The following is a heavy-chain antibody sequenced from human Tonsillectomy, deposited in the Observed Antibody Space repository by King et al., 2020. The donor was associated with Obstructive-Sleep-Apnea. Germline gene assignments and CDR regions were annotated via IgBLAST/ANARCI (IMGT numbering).Heavy chain of an antibody. CDR2: IYWDDDK. J-gene: IGHJ3*02. D-gene: IGHD7-27*01. Sequence: TLKESGPTLVKPTQTLTLTCTFSGFSLSPSGVCVGWICQPPGKALECLAPIYWDDDKCYSPFLKSRLTSTKDTSKNQVVLTMTNIDPVDTATDYCAHRLLGLDDAFDIWGQGTMVTVSS. CDR3: AHRLLGLDDAFDI. CDR1: GFSLSPSGVC. V-gene: IGHV2-5*02.